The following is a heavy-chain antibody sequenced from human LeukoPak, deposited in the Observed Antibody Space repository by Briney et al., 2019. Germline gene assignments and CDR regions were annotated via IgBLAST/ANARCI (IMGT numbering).Heavy chain of an antibody. Sequence: GRSLRLSCAASGFTFSSYAMHWVRQAPGKGLEWVAVISYDGSNKYYADSVKGRFTISRDNSKNTLYLQMNSLRAEDTAVYYCARGYAVGGVFDYWGQGTLVTVSS. CDR2: ISYDGSNK. CDR1: GFTFSSYA. D-gene: IGHD3-16*01. J-gene: IGHJ4*02. V-gene: IGHV3-30*04. CDR3: ARGYAVGGVFDY.